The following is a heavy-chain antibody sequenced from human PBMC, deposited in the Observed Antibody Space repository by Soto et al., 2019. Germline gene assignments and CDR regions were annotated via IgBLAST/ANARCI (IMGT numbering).Heavy chain of an antibody. V-gene: IGHV3-7*05. CDR2: IKYDGREK. D-gene: IGHD6-13*01. Sequence: GGSLRLSCAASGFTFSDYWMNWVRQTPGKRLEWVASIKYDGREKNYVDSVKGRFTISRDNAKNSVYLQMASLRAEDTAVYYCARDGVAPGLESDHWGQGTPVTVSS. J-gene: IGHJ4*02. CDR1: GFTFSDYW. CDR3: ARDGVAPGLESDH.